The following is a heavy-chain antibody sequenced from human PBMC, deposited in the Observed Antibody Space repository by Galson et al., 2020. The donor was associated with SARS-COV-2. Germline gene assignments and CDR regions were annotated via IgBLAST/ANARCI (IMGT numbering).Heavy chain of an antibody. CDR3: ARIREYDSSEEGPSGYYGMDV. CDR1: GFSLSTSGMC. J-gene: IGHJ6*02. CDR2: IDWDDDK. Sequence: SGPTLVKPTQTLTLTCTFSGFSLSTSGMCVSWIRQPPGKALEWLALIDWDDDKYYSTSLKTRLTISKDTSKNQVVLTMTNMDPVDTATYYCARIREYDSSEEGPSGYYGMDVWGQGTTVTVS. V-gene: IGHV2-70*01. D-gene: IGHD3-22*01.